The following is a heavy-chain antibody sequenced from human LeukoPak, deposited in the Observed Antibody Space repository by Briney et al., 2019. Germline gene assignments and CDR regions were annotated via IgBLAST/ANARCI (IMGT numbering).Heavy chain of an antibody. CDR3: ARAMVRGVTVDY. D-gene: IGHD3-10*01. J-gene: IGHJ4*02. CDR2: MNPNSGNT. V-gene: IGHV1-8*01. Sequence: DSVKVSCKASGYTFTSYDINWVRQATGQGLEWMGWMNPNSGNTGYAQKFQGRVTMTRNTSISTAYMELSSLRSEDTAVYYCARAMVRGVTVDYWGQGTLVTVSS. CDR1: GYTFTSYD.